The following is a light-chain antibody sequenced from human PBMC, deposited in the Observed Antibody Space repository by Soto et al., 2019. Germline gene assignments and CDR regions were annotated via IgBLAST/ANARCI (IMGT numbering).Light chain of an antibody. J-gene: IGKJ2*01. CDR3: QQRSNWPPYT. CDR1: QSVSSY. CDR2: DAS. Sequence: EIVLTQSPATLSLSPGERATLSCRASQSVSSYLAWYQQKPGQAPRLLTYDASNRATGIPARFSGSGSGTAFPLTIGSLEPADFAVYYCQQRSNWPPYTFGEGTKLEIK. V-gene: IGKV3-11*01.